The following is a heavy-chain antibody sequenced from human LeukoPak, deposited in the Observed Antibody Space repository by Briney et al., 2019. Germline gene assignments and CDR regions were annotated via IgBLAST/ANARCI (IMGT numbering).Heavy chain of an antibody. V-gene: IGHV5-51*01. CDR3: ARPSRGRATDY. Sequence: GESLKISCKGSGYSFTSYWIGWVRQMPGKCLEWKGIIYPGDSDTRYSPSVQGQVTISADKSISTAYLQWSSLKASDTAMYYCARPSRGRATDYWGQGTLVTVSS. J-gene: IGHJ4*02. CDR2: IYPGDSDT. CDR1: GYSFTSYW. D-gene: IGHD3-10*01.